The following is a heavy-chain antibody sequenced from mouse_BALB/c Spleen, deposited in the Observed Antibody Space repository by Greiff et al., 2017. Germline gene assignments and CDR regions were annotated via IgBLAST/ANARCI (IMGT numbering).Heavy chain of an antibody. D-gene: IGHD1-1*01. V-gene: IGHV1-14*01. Sequence: VQLKQSGPELVKPGASVKMSCKASGYTFTSYVMHWVKQKPGQGLEWIGYINPYNDGTKYNEKFKGKATLTSDKSSSTAYMELSSLTSEDSAVYYCARLGGKPPVAMDYWGQGTSVTVSS. CDR3: ARLGGKPPVAMDY. J-gene: IGHJ4*01. CDR1: GYTFTSYV. CDR2: INPYNDGT.